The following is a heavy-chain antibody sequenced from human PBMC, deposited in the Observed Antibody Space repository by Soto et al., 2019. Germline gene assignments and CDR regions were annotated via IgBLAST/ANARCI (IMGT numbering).Heavy chain of an antibody. D-gene: IGHD3-10*01. CDR1: GGSISSGGYY. J-gene: IGHJ4*02. Sequence: QVQLQESGPGLVKPSQTLSLTCTVSGGSISSGGYYWSWIRQHPGKGLEWIGYIYYSGSTYYNPSLKCRVTISGDTSKNQFSLKLSSVTAADTAVYYCARGVTMVRGVIHTPYFDYWGQGTLVTVSS. V-gene: IGHV4-31*03. CDR2: IYYSGST. CDR3: ARGVTMVRGVIHTPYFDY.